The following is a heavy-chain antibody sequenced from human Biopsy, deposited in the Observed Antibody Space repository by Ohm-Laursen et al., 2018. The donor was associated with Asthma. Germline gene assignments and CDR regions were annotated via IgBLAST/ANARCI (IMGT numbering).Heavy chain of an antibody. J-gene: IGHJ6*02. CDR2: ISVYNGNT. D-gene: IGHD3-10*01. CDR3: ARAVDYSHYYGIDV. Sequence: ASVKVSCKTSGYTFNSAGITWVRQAPGQGLEWMGWISVYNGNTKVAQKLQDRVTMITDASTSTAYMELRSLGSDDTAVYFCARAVDYSHYYGIDVWGQGTTVTAS. V-gene: IGHV1-18*01. CDR1: GYTFNSAG.